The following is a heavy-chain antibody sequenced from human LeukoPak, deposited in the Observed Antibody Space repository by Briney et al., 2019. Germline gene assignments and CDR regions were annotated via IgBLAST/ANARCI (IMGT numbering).Heavy chain of an antibody. CDR3: ASDRESSPWELLLDY. D-gene: IGHD1-26*01. CDR1: GYSIRSGYY. J-gene: IGHJ4*02. V-gene: IGHV4-38-2*01. Sequence: KTSETLSLTCAVSGYSIRSGYYWAWIRQPPGKGLEWIGSLHHTRSTYYNPSLKSRVSMSVDRSNNNFSLKLSTVTASDTAVYYCASDRESSPWELLLDYWGQGILVTVSS. CDR2: LHHTRST.